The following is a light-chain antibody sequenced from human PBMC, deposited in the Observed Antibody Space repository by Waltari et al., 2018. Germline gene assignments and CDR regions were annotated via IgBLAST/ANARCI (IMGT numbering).Light chain of an antibody. J-gene: IGKJ1*01. CDR2: RAS. CDR1: QSIRNW. Sequence: DIQMTQSPSTLSASVGDRVIITCRASQSIRNWLAWYQQKPGKAPKLLIHRASVLETGVPSRFSGSGSETEFNLTIGGLQPEDFATYYCQQSYSTPPWGFGQGTKVEIK. V-gene: IGKV1-5*03. CDR3: QQSYSTPPWG.